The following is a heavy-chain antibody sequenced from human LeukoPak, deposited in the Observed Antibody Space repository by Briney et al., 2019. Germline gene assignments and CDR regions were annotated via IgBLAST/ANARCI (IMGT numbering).Heavy chain of an antibody. Sequence: GGSLRLSCAASGFTFSSYAMHWVRQAPGKGLEWVAVISYDGSNKYYADSVKGRFTISRDNSKNTLYLQMNSLRAEDTAVYYCARDLGYSGSYYGYWGQGTLVTVSS. V-gene: IGHV3-30-3*01. D-gene: IGHD1-26*01. CDR3: ARDLGYSGSYYGY. J-gene: IGHJ4*02. CDR2: ISYDGSNK. CDR1: GFTFSSYA.